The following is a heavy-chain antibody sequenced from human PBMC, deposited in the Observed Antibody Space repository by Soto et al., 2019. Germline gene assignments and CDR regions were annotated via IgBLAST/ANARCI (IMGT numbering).Heavy chain of an antibody. J-gene: IGHJ6*02. CDR1: GYTFTGYY. D-gene: IGHD2-2*01. Sequence: ASVKVSCKASGYTFTGYYMHWVRQAPGQGLEWMGWINPNSGGTNYAQKFQGWVTMTRDTSISTAYMELSRLRSDDTAVYYCARGMRTWVRVPAAMYYYYGMDVWGQGTTVTVSS. CDR3: ARGMRTWVRVPAAMYYYYGMDV. CDR2: INPNSGGT. V-gene: IGHV1-2*04.